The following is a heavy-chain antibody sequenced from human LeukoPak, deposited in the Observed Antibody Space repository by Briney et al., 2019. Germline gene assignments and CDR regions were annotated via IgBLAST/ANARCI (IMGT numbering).Heavy chain of an antibody. CDR2: ISAYNGNT. Sequence: GASVKVSCKASGYTFTSYGVSWVRQAPGQGLEWMGWISAYNGNTNYSQKFQGRVTITADESTSTAYMELSSLRSEDTGVYYCARRFYDNLTGHTWYDYWGQGTLVTVSS. J-gene: IGHJ4*02. CDR3: ARRFYDNLTGHTWYDY. CDR1: GYTFTSYG. V-gene: IGHV1-18*01. D-gene: IGHD3-9*01.